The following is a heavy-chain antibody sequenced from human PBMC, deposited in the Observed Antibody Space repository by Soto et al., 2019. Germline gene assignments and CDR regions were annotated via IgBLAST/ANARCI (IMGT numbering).Heavy chain of an antibody. Sequence: LGESLKISCTGFGYTFTTFWISWVRQMPGKGLEWMGRIDPSDSHTNYSPSFQGHVTISVDKSISTAYLQWGSLKASDTAIYYCARLYCTTNTCDSWFDPWGQGTLVTVSS. CDR3: ARLYCTTNTCDSWFDP. J-gene: IGHJ5*02. CDR1: GYTFTTFW. CDR2: IDPSDSHT. V-gene: IGHV5-10-1*01. D-gene: IGHD2-8*01.